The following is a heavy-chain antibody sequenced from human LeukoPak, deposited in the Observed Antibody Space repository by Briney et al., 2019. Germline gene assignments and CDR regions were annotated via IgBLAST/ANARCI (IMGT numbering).Heavy chain of an antibody. CDR2: INSAGST. J-gene: IGHJ4*02. Sequence: GDSLAISCEIPVITHISINLSIVLQAPRKGLEWVSIINSAGSTYYADSVKGRFTISRDNSKDTLYLQMNSLRAEDTAVYYCARDTITMIDNYWGQGTLVTVSS. CDR3: ARDTITMIDNY. V-gene: IGHV3-53*01. D-gene: IGHD3-22*01. CDR1: VITHISIN.